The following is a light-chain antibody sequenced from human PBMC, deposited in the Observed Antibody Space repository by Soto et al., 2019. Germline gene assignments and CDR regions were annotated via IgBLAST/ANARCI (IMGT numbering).Light chain of an antibody. CDR1: QNLDSRN. J-gene: IGKJ1*01. V-gene: IGKV3-20*01. Sequence: EIVLTKSPATLSLPTGERATFSGRASQNLDSRNLAWYQQKPGQAPRLLIYGTSNRATGIPDRFSGSGSGTDFSLTISSLEPGDLAVYYCQQYGSSPRTFGQGTKVDIK. CDR2: GTS. CDR3: QQYGSSPRT.